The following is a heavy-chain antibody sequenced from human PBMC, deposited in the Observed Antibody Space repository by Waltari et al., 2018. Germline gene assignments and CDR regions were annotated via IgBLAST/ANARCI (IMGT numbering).Heavy chain of an antibody. D-gene: IGHD6-13*01. CDR2: ISSSGSTT. J-gene: IGHJ4*02. Sequence: EVQLVESGGGLVQPGGSLRLSCAASGFTFSSYEMTWVRQAPGKGLEWVSYISSSGSTTYYADSVQGRFTISRDNAKNSLYLQMNSLRVEDTAVYYCAKGSSSSWFYWGQGTLVTVSS. CDR3: AKGSSSSWFY. CDR1: GFTFSSYE. V-gene: IGHV3-48*03.